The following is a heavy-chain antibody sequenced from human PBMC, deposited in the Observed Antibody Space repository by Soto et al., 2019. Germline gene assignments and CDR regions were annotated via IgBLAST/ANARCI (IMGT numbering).Heavy chain of an antibody. Sequence: QVQLVQSGAEVKKPGSSVKVSCKASGGTFSSYTISWVRQAPGQGLEWMGRIIPILGIANYAQKFQGRATITADKSTSTAYMELSSLRSEDTAVYYCASSGDYVASWFDPWGQGTLVTVSS. CDR1: GGTFSSYT. V-gene: IGHV1-69*02. CDR3: ASSGDYVASWFDP. J-gene: IGHJ5*02. CDR2: IIPILGIA. D-gene: IGHD4-17*01.